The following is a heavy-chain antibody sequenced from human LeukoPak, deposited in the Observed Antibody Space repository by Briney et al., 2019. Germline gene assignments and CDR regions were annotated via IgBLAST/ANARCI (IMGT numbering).Heavy chain of an antibody. Sequence: ASVKVSCKASGGTFSSYAISWVRQAPGQGREWMGGIIPIFGTANYAQKFQGRVTITTDESTSTAYMELSSLRSEDTAVYYCARLAAAGFGYFDYWGQGTLVTVSS. J-gene: IGHJ4*02. CDR2: IIPIFGTA. D-gene: IGHD6-13*01. CDR1: GGTFSSYA. CDR3: ARLAAAGFGYFDY. V-gene: IGHV1-69*05.